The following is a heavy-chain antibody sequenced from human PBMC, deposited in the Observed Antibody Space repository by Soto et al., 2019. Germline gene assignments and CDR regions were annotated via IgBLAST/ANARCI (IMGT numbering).Heavy chain of an antibody. CDR1: GGTFSSYT. CDR3: ARDARSSFDWFDP. Sequence: QVQLVQSGAEVKKPGSSVKVSCKASGGTFSSYTISWVRQAPGQGLEWMGRIIPILGIANYAQKFQGRVTIIADKSTSTAYMELSSLRSEDTAVYYCARDARSSFDWFDPWGQGTLVTVSS. V-gene: IGHV1-69*08. J-gene: IGHJ5*02. CDR2: IIPILGIA.